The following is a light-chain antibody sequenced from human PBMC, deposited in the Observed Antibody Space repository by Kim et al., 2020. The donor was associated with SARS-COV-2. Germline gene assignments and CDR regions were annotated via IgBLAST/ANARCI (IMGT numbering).Light chain of an antibody. J-gene: IGKJ2*01. CDR3: HQSSGLPHT. Sequence: SVTPKERVHITCRASQSIGSSLHWYQQKPDQSPKLLLKYASQSFSGVPSRFSGRGSGKDFTLTISSLEAEDAATYYCHQSSGLPHTFGQGTKLQI. V-gene: IGKV6-21*01. CDR1: QSIGSS. CDR2: YAS.